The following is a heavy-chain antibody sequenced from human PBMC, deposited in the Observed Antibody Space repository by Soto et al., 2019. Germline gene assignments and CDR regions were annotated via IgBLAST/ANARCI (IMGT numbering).Heavy chain of an antibody. Sequence: ASVKVSCKVSGYTLTELSMHWVRQAPGKGLEWMGGFDPEDGETIYAQKFQGRVTMTEDTSTDTAYMELSSLRSEDTAVYFCATGWNYYDSRGYLPFDYWGPGTLVTVSS. V-gene: IGHV1-24*01. J-gene: IGHJ4*02. CDR3: ATGWNYYDSRGYLPFDY. CDR1: GYTLTELS. CDR2: FDPEDGET. D-gene: IGHD3-22*01.